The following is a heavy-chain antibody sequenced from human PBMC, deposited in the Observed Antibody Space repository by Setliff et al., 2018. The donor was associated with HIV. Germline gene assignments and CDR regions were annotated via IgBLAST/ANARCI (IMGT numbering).Heavy chain of an antibody. CDR3: ARTRPPSGLASAYFDY. V-gene: IGHV2-5*02. Sequence: SGPTLVNPPQTLTLTCTFSGFSLSTSGVGVGWIRQPPGKALEWLALIYWDDDKRYSPSLKSRLTITKDTSKNQVVLTMTNMDPVDSGTYFCARTRPPSGLASAYFDYWGQGTQVTVSS. CDR2: IYWDDDK. D-gene: IGHD6-25*01. J-gene: IGHJ4*02. CDR1: GFSLSTSGVG.